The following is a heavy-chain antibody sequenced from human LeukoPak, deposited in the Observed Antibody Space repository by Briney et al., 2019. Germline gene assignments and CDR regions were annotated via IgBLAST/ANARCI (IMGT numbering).Heavy chain of an antibody. CDR2: INAGNGNT. V-gene: IGHV1-3*01. D-gene: IGHD5/OR15-5a*01. J-gene: IGHJ4*01. Sequence: ASVKVSCKASGYTFTSYAMHWVRQAPGQRLEWMGWINAGNGNTKYSQKFQGRVTITRDTSANTAYMELSSLRSEDTTIYFCARVISDCANFNCFKGYFDYWGQGTPVTVSS. CDR3: ARVISDCANFNCFKGYFDY. CDR1: GYTFTSYA.